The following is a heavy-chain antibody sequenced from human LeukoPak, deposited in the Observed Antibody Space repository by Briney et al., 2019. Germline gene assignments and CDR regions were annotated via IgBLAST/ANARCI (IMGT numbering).Heavy chain of an antibody. Sequence: TSETLSLTCSVSGGSISSYYWSWIRQPPGKGLEWIGYIYYSGSTNYNPSLESRVTMSVDTSRNHFSLKLSSVTAADTAVYYCARGANVLGNCGQGTLVTVSS. D-gene: IGHD3-10*02. V-gene: IGHV4-59*01. J-gene: IGHJ4*02. CDR1: GGSISSYY. CDR3: ARGANVLGN. CDR2: IYYSGST.